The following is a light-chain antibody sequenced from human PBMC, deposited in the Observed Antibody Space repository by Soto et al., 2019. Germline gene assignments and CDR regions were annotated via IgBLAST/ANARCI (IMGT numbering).Light chain of an antibody. J-gene: IGKJ2*02. V-gene: IGKV3-20*01. CDR1: QRISNSY. CDR3: QQYARPPCA. Sequence: DMAWTQSQGTLSLSPGERATLSCRARQRISNSYFAWYQQTPGQAPRLLLYAASSRATGIPDRVSGSGSGTEFTLTISRLEPEDFAVYYCQQYARPPCAFGQGTKVEIK. CDR2: AAS.